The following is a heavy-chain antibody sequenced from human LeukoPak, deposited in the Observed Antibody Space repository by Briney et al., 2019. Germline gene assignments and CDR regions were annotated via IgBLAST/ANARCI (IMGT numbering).Heavy chain of an antibody. J-gene: IGHJ4*02. CDR1: GYTFTSYG. Sequence: GESLKVSCKASGYTFTSYGISWVRQAPGQGLEWMGWISAYNGNTNYAQKLQGRVTMTTDTSTSTAYMELRSLRSDDTAVYYCARDNTASLNIVVVPAVLNYWGQGTLVTVSS. CDR2: ISAYNGNT. CDR3: ARDNTASLNIVVVPAVLNY. D-gene: IGHD2-2*01. V-gene: IGHV1-18*01.